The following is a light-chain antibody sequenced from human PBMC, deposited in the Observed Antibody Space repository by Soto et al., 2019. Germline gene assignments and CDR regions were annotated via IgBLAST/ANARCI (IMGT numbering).Light chain of an antibody. CDR3: AAWDDSLLGVV. V-gene: IGLV1-47*02. CDR1: SSNIGSHS. CDR2: SND. J-gene: IGLJ2*01. Sequence: QSVLTQPPSASGTPGQRVTISCSGSSSNIGSHSVYWYQQLPGSAPKLLIFSNDQRPSRVPDRFSGSKSVTSASLAISGLRSEGEADYYCAAWDDSLLGVVFGGGTKVTVL.